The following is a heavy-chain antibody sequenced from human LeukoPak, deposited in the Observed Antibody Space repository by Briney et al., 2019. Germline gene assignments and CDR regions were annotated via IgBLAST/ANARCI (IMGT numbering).Heavy chain of an antibody. V-gene: IGHV1-18*01. CDR1: GYTFTSCG. CDR2: ISAYNGNT. J-gene: IGHJ3*02. CDR3: ARDYYDSSGYFAFDI. D-gene: IGHD3-22*01. Sequence: ALVKVSCKASGYTFTSCGISWVRQAPGQGLEWMGWISAYNGNTNYAQKLQGRVTMTTDTSTGTAYMELRSLRSDDTAVYYCARDYYDSSGYFAFDIWGQGTMVTVSS.